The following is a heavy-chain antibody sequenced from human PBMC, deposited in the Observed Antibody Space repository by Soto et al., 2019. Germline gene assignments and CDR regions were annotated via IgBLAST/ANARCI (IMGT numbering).Heavy chain of an antibody. CDR2: ISYDGSNK. D-gene: IGHD2-15*01. CDR3: ARDLGYCSGGSCRGYYYGMDV. Sequence: QVQLVESGGGVVQPGRSLRLSCAASGFTFSSYAMHWVRQAPGKGLEWVAVISYDGSNKYYADSVKGRFTISRDNSKNTLYLQMNSLRAEDTAVYYCARDLGYCSGGSCRGYYYGMDVWGQGTTVTVSS. J-gene: IGHJ6*02. CDR1: GFTFSSYA. V-gene: IGHV3-30-3*01.